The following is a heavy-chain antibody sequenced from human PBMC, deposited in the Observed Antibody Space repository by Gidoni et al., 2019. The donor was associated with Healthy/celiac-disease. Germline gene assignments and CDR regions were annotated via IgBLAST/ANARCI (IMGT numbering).Heavy chain of an antibody. Sequence: QVQLPQSGPGLLKPSQTLPLTFSIFGHSFLRNSAAWTWIRQSPSRGLEWLGRKYYRSKWYNDYAVYVKSRITINPDTYKNQFSLQLNAVTPEDTAVYYCAKGYGSGSYLAFDIWGQGTMVTVSS. J-gene: IGHJ3*02. CDR1: GHSFLRNSAA. CDR3: AKGYGSGSYLAFDI. CDR2: KYYRSKWYN. D-gene: IGHD3-10*01. V-gene: IGHV6-1*01.